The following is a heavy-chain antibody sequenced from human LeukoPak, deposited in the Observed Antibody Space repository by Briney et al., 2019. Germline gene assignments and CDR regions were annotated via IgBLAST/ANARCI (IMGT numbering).Heavy chain of an antibody. J-gene: IGHJ6*02. CDR2: ISWNSGSI. V-gene: IGHV3-9*01. CDR1: GFTFDDYA. CDR3: AKGSGRLYYYGMDV. Sequence: PGGSLRLSCAASGFTFDDYAVHWVRQAPGKGLEWVSGISWNSGSIGYADSVKGRFTISRDNAKNSLYLQMNSLRAEDTALYYCAKGSGRLYYYGMDVWGQGTTVTVSS.